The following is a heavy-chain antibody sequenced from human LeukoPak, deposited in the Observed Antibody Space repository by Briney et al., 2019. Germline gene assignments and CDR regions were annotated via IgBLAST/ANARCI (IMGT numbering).Heavy chain of an antibody. CDR2: IRSKTFGETT. Sequence: PGGSLRLSCTASGFTFGDYAMSWFRQAPGKGLEWVGFIRSKTFGETTQYAASVKGRFTISRDDSKSIAYLQMSSLQTEDTAVYYCARTIGSRIRTFYYYYYMDVWGKGTTVTVSS. CDR1: GFTFGDYA. CDR3: ARTIGSRIRTFYYYYYMDV. J-gene: IGHJ6*03. D-gene: IGHD6-13*01. V-gene: IGHV3-49*03.